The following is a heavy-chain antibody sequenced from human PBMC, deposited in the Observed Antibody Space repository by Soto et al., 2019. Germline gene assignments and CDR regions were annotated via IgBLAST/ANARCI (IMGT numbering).Heavy chain of an antibody. CDR1: GFTFSDYY. Sequence: QVQLVESGGGLVKPGASLRLSCAASGFTFSDYYMSWIRQAPGKGLEWVSHISSSDTTIYHVDSVKGRFTISRDNAKNSLYLQINSLRVEDTAVYYCARVGTSGWYVDYWGQGTLVTVSS. V-gene: IGHV3-11*01. J-gene: IGHJ4*02. CDR2: ISSSDTTI. D-gene: IGHD6-19*01. CDR3: ARVGTSGWYVDY.